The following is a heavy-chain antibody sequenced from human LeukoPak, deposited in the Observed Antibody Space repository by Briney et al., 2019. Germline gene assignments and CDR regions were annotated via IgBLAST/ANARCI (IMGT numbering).Heavy chain of an antibody. CDR1: GFTFSSYA. D-gene: IGHD3-22*01. CDR3: AKDLSNYYDSSGYYFYFDY. J-gene: IGHJ4*02. CDR2: ISGSGGST. Sequence: GGSLRLSCAASGFTFSSYAMSWVRHAPGKGLEWVSDISGSGGSTYYADCVKGRFTISRDNSKNTLYLQMNSLRAEDTAVYYCAKDLSNYYDSSGYYFYFDYWGQGTLVTVSS. V-gene: IGHV3-23*01.